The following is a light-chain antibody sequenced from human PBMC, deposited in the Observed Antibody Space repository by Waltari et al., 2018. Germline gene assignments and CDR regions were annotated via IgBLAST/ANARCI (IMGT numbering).Light chain of an antibody. CDR3: GADHGSGSSFVYV. CDR2: VGTGGMVG. V-gene: IGLV9-49*03. CDR1: TAYSNYN. Sequence: QPVLTQPPSASASLGASLTHPFTLNTAYSNYNGHWYPQIPGKGPQFVMRVGTGGMVGSKGDGIPDRFSVLGSGLNRYLTIKNIQEEDESDYHCGADHGSGSSFVYVFGTGTKVTVL. J-gene: IGLJ1*01.